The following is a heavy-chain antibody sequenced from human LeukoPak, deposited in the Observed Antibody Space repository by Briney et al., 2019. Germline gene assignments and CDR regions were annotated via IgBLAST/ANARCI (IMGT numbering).Heavy chain of an antibody. J-gene: IGHJ4*02. Sequence: GGSLRLSRAASGFTFSDYYMSWIRQAPGKGLEWVSYISSSGSTIYYADSVKGRFTISRDNAKNSLYLQMNSLRAEDTAVYYCARETYDYVWGSYRYEAYFDYWGQGTLVTVSS. V-gene: IGHV3-11*01. CDR2: ISSSGSTI. CDR1: GFTFSDYY. CDR3: ARETYDYVWGSYRYEAYFDY. D-gene: IGHD3-16*02.